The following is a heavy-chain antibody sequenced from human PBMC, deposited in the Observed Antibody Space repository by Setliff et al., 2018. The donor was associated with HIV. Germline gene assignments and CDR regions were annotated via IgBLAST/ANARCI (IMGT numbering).Heavy chain of an antibody. V-gene: IGHV4-31*03. CDR3: ARVCPPVRYNFWSGYYPKAGYFDY. D-gene: IGHD3-3*01. CDR2: IYYSGST. J-gene: IGHJ4*02. CDR1: GGSISSGDYY. Sequence: SETLSLTCTVSGGSISSGDYYWSWLRQHPGKGRAWIGYIYYSGSTYYNPSLKSRVTISLDTSKNQFSLKLSSVTAADTAVYYCARVCPPVRYNFWSGYYPKAGYFDYWGQGALVTVSS.